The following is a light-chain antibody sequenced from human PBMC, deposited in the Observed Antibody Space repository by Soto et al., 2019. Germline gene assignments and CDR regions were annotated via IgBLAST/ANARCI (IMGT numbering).Light chain of an antibody. V-gene: IGKV1-33*01. CDR1: HDISNY. Sequence: DIQMTQSPSSLSASVGDRVTITWQASHDISNYLNWYQQKLGKAPKLLFYGASTLEPGVPSRFSGSGSGTKFIFTISSLQPEDIATYYCQQYDTLSFTFGPGTKVDL. J-gene: IGKJ3*01. CDR3: QQYDTLSFT. CDR2: GAS.